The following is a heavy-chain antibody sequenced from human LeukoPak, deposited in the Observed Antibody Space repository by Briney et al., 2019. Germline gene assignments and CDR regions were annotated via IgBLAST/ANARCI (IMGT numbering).Heavy chain of an antibody. CDR1: GYSFTSYW. J-gene: IGHJ6*03. CDR3: ARLGSAGNGGDFRGAMSQSYYYYMDV. V-gene: IGHV5-51*01. Sequence: GESLKISCKGSGYSFTSYWIGWVRQMPGKGLEWMGIIYPGDSDTRYSPSFQGQVTISADKSISTAYLQWSSLKASDTAMYYCARLGSAGNGGDFRGAMSQSYYYYMDVWGKGTTVTVSS. CDR2: IYPGDSDT. D-gene: IGHD2-21*01.